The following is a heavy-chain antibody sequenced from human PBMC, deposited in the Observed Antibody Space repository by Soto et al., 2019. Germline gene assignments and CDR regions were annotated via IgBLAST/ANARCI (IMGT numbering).Heavy chain of an antibody. Sequence: GGSLRLSCAASGFTFSSYAMSWVRQAPGKGLEWVSAISGSGGSTYYADSVKGRFTISRDNSKNTLYLQMNSLRAEDTAVYYCAKDSVGQQLVPEWFDPWGQGTLVTVSS. CDR2: ISGSGGST. CDR3: AKDSVGQQLVPEWFDP. J-gene: IGHJ5*02. V-gene: IGHV3-23*01. CDR1: GFTFSSYA. D-gene: IGHD6-13*01.